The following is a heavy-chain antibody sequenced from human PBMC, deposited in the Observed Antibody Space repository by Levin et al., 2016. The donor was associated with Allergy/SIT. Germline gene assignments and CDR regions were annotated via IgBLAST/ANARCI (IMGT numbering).Heavy chain of an antibody. J-gene: IGHJ3*02. D-gene: IGHD3-22*01. CDR3: ARSVGAYYDSSGYSAFDI. Sequence: WIRQPPGKGLEWIGYIYYSGSTNYNPSLKSRVTISVDTSKNQFSLKLSSVTAADTAVYYCARSVGAYYDSSGYSAFDIWGQGTMVTVSS. CDR2: IYYSGST. V-gene: IGHV4-59*08.